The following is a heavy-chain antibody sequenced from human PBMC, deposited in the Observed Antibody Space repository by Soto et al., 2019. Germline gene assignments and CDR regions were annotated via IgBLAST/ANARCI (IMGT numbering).Heavy chain of an antibody. CDR2: MNPNSGNT. CDR3: ACLAVAGSNYYYGMDV. V-gene: IGHV1-8*01. CDR1: GYTFTSYD. D-gene: IGHD6-19*01. Sequence: GASVKVSCKASGYTFTSYDINRVRQATGQGLEWMGWMNPNSGNTGYAQKFQGRVTMTRNTSISTAYMELSSLRSEDTAVYYCACLAVAGSNYYYGMDVWGQGTTVTVSS. J-gene: IGHJ6*02.